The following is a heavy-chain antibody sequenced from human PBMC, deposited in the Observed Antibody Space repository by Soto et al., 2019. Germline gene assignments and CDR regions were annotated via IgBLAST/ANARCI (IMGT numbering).Heavy chain of an antibody. V-gene: IGHV4-59*06. CDR1: GGSISSYY. Sequence: PSETLSLTCTVSGGSISSYYWNWIRQPPGKGLEWIGYIYYSGSTNYNPSLKSRVTISVDTSKNQFSLKLSSVTAADTAVYYCAGYTYYYGSTNWFDPWGQGTLVTVSS. CDR3: AGYTYYYGSTNWFDP. J-gene: IGHJ5*02. D-gene: IGHD3-10*01. CDR2: IYYSGST.